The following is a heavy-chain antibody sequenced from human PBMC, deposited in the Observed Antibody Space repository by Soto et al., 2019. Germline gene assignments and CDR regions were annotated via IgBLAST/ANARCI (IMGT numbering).Heavy chain of an antibody. D-gene: IGHD2-8*01. Sequence: ASVKVSCKVSGYTLTELSMHWVRQAPGKGLEWMGGFDPEDGETIYAQKFQGRVTMTEDTSTDTAYMELSSQRSEDTAVYYCATERYCTNGVCYTIPVDWGQGTLVTVSS. J-gene: IGHJ4*02. V-gene: IGHV1-24*01. CDR3: ATERYCTNGVCYTIPVD. CDR1: GYTLTELS. CDR2: FDPEDGET.